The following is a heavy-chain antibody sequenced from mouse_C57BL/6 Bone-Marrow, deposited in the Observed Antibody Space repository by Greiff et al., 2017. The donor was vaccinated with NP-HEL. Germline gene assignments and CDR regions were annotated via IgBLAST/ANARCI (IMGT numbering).Heavy chain of an antibody. CDR2: RRRGGEEN. Sequence: DVQLVESGEGLVKPGGSLKLSCAASGFTFSSYAMSWVRQTPEKRLEWVGERRRGGEENEDADSVKGGGTSYRDNARNTLYLQMSSLKSEDTAMYYCTRDIGVVARYFDVWGTGTTVTVSS. CDR1: GFTFSSYA. V-gene: IGHV5-9-1*02. J-gene: IGHJ1*03. CDR3: TRDIGVVARYFDV. D-gene: IGHD1-1*01.